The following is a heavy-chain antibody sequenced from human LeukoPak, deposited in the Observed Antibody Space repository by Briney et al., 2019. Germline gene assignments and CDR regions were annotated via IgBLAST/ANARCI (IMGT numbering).Heavy chain of an antibody. V-gene: IGHV3-13*04. D-gene: IGHD4-11*01. CDR3: ATETENSNYDAFDI. J-gene: IGHJ3*02. CDR1: GFTLSGYD. Sequence: GGSLRLSCAASGFTLSGYDMHWVRQATGKGLEWVSVIGAAGDTYYPGSVKGRFTISRDNARNSLYLHMNSLRAEDTAVYYCATETENSNYDAFDIWGQGTMVTVSS. CDR2: IGAAGDT.